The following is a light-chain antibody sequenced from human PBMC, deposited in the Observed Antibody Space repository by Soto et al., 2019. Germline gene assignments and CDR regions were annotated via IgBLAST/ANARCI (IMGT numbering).Light chain of an antibody. CDR2: DVS. J-gene: IGLJ3*02. V-gene: IGLV2-11*01. Sequence: QSVLTQPRSVSGSPGQSVTISCTGTSSDVGDYNYVSWYQQYPGKAPKLVIYDVSKLPSGVPDRFSGSKSGNTASLTISGLQAEDEADCYCCSFAGSYTFLVFGGGTKLTVL. CDR1: SSDVGDYNY. CDR3: CSFAGSYTFLV.